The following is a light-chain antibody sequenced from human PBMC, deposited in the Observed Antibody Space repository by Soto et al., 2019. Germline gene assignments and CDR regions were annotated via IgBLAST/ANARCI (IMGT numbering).Light chain of an antibody. CDR2: GAS. J-gene: IGKJ5*01. CDR3: QQSASSVT. V-gene: IGKV3-20*01. Sequence: EIVLTQSPSTLALSAGERATLSCRASQSVSSYLAWYQQKPGQAPRLLIYGASSRATGTPDRFSGSGSGTDFTLTINRLEPEDFAMYYCQQSASSVTFGQGTRLEIK. CDR1: QSVSSY.